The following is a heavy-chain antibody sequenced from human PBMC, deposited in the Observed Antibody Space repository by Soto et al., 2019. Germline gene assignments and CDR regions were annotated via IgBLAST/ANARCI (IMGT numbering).Heavy chain of an antibody. CDR2: IIPIFGTA. Sequence: ASVKVSFKASGGTFSSYAISWVRQAPGQGLEWMGGIIPIFGTANYAQKFQGRVTITADESTSTAYMELSSLRSEDTAVYYCASTYYYDSSGYYPTFDYWGQGTLVTVSS. V-gene: IGHV1-69*13. CDR3: ASTYYYDSSGYYPTFDY. D-gene: IGHD3-22*01. J-gene: IGHJ4*02. CDR1: GGTFSSYA.